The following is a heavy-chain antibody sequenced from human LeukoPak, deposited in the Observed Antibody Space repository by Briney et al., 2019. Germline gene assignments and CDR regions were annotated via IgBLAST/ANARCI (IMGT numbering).Heavy chain of an antibody. CDR1: GFTFSTHW. CDR2: IKQDGSEK. Sequence: GGSLRLSCAASGFTFSTHWMSWVRQAPGKGLEWVAIIKQDGSEKYYLDAVKGRFTISRDNAKNSLFLQMNSLRAEDTAVYYCATTPSNSSPWGQGTLVTVSS. V-gene: IGHV3-7*01. J-gene: IGHJ5*02. D-gene: IGHD6-13*01. CDR3: ATTPSNSSP.